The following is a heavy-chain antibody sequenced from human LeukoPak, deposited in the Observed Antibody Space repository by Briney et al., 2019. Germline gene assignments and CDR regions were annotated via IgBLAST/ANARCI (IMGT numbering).Heavy chain of an antibody. V-gene: IGHV1-8*03. CDR3: ARNPGIAARRGNYYYMDS. CDR1: GYTFTSYD. Sequence: ASVKVSCKASGYTFTSYDINWVRQATGQGLEWMGWMNPNSGNTGYAQKFQGRVTITRNTSISTAYMELSSLRSEDTAVYYCARNPGIAARRGNYYYMDSWGKGTTVTVSS. CDR2: MNPNSGNT. D-gene: IGHD6-6*01. J-gene: IGHJ6*03.